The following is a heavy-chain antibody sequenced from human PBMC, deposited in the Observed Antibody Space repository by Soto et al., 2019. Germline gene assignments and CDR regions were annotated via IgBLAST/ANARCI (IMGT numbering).Heavy chain of an antibody. D-gene: IGHD1-26*01. V-gene: IGHV2-5*02. CDR2: IYWDDDK. J-gene: IGHJ5*02. CDR1: GFSLSTSGVG. Sequence: QITLKESGPTLVKPTQTLTLTCTFSGFSLSTSGVGVGWIRQPPGKALEWRALIYWDDDKRYSPSLKSRLTNTKDPSKNQVGLTMTNMDPVDTATYYCAHRLGGSKRGWVDPGGKRTLVTVSS. CDR3: AHRLGGSKRGWVDP.